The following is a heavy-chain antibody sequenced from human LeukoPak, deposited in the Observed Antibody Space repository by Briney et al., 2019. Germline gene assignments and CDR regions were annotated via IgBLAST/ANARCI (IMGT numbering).Heavy chain of an antibody. CDR3: LRGDRRDY. CDR1: GFTFSSYA. V-gene: IGHV3-20*04. Sequence: GGSLRLSCAASGFTFSSYAMSWVRQAPGKGLEWVSGISWNSGTIGYADSVKGRFTISRDNAKNSLYLQMNSLRVEDTAVYYCLRGDRRDYWGQGTLVTVSS. J-gene: IGHJ4*02. CDR2: ISWNSGTI.